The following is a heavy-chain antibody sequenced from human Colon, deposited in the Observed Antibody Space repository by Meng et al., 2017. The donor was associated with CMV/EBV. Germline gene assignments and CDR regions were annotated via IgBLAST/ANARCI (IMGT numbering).Heavy chain of an antibody. CDR2: IHYRGNT. CDR1: VASRSCSSYV. D-gene: IGHD3-10*01. J-gene: IGHJ5*02. CDR3: ARLGSGDGSMNR. Sequence: QPHLTKSGQVLAEPSVTLSHPCNLSVASRSCSSYVWVWVRQTPSEGVEWIGSIHYRGNTYYNPSLESRVPMSVDTSKNQFSLKLNSVTAADTAVYFCARLGSGDGSMNRWGQGTLVTVSS. V-gene: IGHV4-39*07.